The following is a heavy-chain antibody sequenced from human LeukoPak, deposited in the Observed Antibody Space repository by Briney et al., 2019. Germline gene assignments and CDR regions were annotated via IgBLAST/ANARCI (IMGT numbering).Heavy chain of an antibody. CDR3: AKDVCNGAGCHFFDY. D-gene: IGHD2-15*01. CDR2: VSDGAGRT. Sequence: PGGSLRLSCAASGFSFSTYAMSWVRKAPGKGLEWVSGVSDGAGRTSYADSVTGRFTISRDDARRILYLQMNSLRAEDTAVYYCAKDVCNGAGCHFFDYWGQGTVVTVSS. V-gene: IGHV3-23*01. CDR1: GFSFSTYA. J-gene: IGHJ4*02.